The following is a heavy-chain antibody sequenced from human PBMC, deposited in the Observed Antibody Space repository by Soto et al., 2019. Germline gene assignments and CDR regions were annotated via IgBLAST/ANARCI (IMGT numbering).Heavy chain of an antibody. V-gene: IGHV3-23*01. Sequence: EVQLLESGGDLVQPGGSLRLSCAASGCTFSTYAMSWVRQAPGKGLEWVASISGRGGNTYYAECVKGRFTISRDNSKNTLNLQMNGLRAEDTAVYYCVTAAAVYYFDHWGQGTLVTVSS. J-gene: IGHJ4*02. CDR1: GCTFSTYA. CDR3: VTAAAVYYFDH. CDR2: ISGRGGNT. D-gene: IGHD6-25*01.